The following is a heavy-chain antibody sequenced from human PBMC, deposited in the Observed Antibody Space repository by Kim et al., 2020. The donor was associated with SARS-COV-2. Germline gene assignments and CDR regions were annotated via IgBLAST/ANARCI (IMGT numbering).Heavy chain of an antibody. CDR3: ATSPGKAYGDYEDYSDY. V-gene: IGHV3-48*03. Sequence: GGSLRLSCAASGFTFSSYEMNWVRQVPGKGLEWVSYISSSGSTIYYADSVKGRFTISRDNAKNSLYLQMNSLRAEDTAVYYCATSPGKAYGDYEDYSDYWGQGTLVTVSS. D-gene: IGHD4-17*01. CDR2: ISSSGSTI. CDR1: GFTFSSYE. J-gene: IGHJ4*02.